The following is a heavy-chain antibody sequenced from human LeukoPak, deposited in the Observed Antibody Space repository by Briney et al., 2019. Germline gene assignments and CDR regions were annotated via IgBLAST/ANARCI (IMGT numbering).Heavy chain of an antibody. CDR2: IIPIFGTA. CDR3: ARELGGVVAFDI. Sequence: ASVKVSCKASGGTFSSYAISWVRQAPGQGPEWRGGIIPIFGTANYAQKFQGRVTITADKSTSTAYMELSSLRSEDTAVYYCARELGGVVAFDIWGQGTMVTVSS. J-gene: IGHJ3*02. D-gene: IGHD2-15*01. V-gene: IGHV1-69*06. CDR1: GGTFSSYA.